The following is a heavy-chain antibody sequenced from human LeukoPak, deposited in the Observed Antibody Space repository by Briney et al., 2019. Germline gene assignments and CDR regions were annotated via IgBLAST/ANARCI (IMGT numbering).Heavy chain of an antibody. CDR1: GFNFGDYT. CDR2: IRSKNFGETQ. Sequence: PGGSLRLSCTVSGFNFGDYTMTWVRQAPGKGLEWVSFIRSKNFGETQEYAAAVKGRFTISRDDSKNIPYLEMNSLKTEDTAVYCYSGHDSIYFDYWGQGTLVTVSS. J-gene: IGHJ4*02. CDR3: SGHDSIYFDY. D-gene: IGHD5-12*01. V-gene: IGHV3-49*04.